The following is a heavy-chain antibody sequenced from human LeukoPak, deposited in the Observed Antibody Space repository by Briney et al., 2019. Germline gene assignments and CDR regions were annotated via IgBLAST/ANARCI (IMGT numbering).Heavy chain of an antibody. J-gene: IGHJ2*01. Sequence: PSETLSLTCAVSGGSISSDGYSWSWIRQPPGKGLEWIGYIYHSGSTYYNPSLKSRVTISVDRSKNQFSLKLSSVTAADTAVYYCARAPDCSSTSCYIGWYFDLWGCGTLVTVSS. V-gene: IGHV4-30-2*01. CDR3: ARAPDCSSTSCYIGWYFDL. D-gene: IGHD2-2*02. CDR2: IYHSGST. CDR1: GGSISSDGYS.